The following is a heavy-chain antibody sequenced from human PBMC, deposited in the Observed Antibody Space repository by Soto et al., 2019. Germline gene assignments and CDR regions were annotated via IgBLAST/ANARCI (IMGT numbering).Heavy chain of an antibody. D-gene: IGHD6-6*01. CDR3: ARARGTYSSSFLDY. CDR1: GYTFTIYY. J-gene: IGHJ4*02. V-gene: IGHV1-46*01. CDR2: INPSGGST. Sequence: ASVKVSCKASGYTFTIYYMHCVLQSPGQGLDWMGIINPSGGSTSYAQKFQGRVTMTRDTSTSTVYMELSSLRSEDTAVYYCARARGTYSSSFLDYWGQGTLVTVSS.